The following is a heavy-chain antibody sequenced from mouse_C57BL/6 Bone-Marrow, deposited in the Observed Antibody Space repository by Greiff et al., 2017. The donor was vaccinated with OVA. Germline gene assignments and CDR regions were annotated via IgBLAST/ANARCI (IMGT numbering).Heavy chain of an antibody. CDR3: ARRYGSRWFAY. CDR1: GFTFSDYG. Sequence: EVQLVESGGGLVKPGGSLKLSCAASGFTFSDYGMHWVRQAPEKGLEWVAYISSGSSTIYYADTVKGRCTLSRDNAKNTLFLQMTSLRSEYTAMYYCARRYGSRWFAYWGQGTLVTVSA. D-gene: IGHD1-1*01. CDR2: ISSGSSTI. V-gene: IGHV5-17*01. J-gene: IGHJ3*01.